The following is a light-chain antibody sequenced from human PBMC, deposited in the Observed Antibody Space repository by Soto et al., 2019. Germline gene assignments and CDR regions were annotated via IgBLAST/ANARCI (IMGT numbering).Light chain of an antibody. V-gene: IGLV2-14*01. Sequence: QSVLTQPASVSGSPGQSITISCTGTSSDVGGYNYVSWYQQHPGKAPKLMIYDVSSRPSGVSNRFSGSKSGNTASLTISGRQAEDEADYYCSSYTSSSTSVVFGGGTKLTVL. CDR2: DVS. CDR1: SSDVGGYNY. CDR3: SSYTSSSTSVV. J-gene: IGLJ2*01.